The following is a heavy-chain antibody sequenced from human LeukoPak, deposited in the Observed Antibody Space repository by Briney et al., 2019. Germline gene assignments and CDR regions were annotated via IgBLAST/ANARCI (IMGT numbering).Heavy chain of an antibody. D-gene: IGHD3-10*01. CDR3: ARGVSVTAYRGVIMDYYGMDA. V-gene: IGHV1-69*01. CDR2: ITPMSGPA. J-gene: IGHJ6*02. CDR1: AGSFSSYT. Sequence: SVKVSCKASAGSFSSYTINWVRQAPGQGLEWMGGITPMSGPATYAQKFQGRVTISADESTRTAYMEVYSLTPEDTAVYYCARGVSVTAYRGVIMDYYGMDAWGQGTTVTVSS.